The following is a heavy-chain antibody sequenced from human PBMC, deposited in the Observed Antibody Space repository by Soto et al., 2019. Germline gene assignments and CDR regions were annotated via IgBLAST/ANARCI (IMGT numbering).Heavy chain of an antibody. CDR3: AKGATGLGYFDC. CDR2: ISGSGGST. CDR1: GFSFSSYA. J-gene: IGHJ4*02. Sequence: EVQVLESGGGLVQPGGSLRLSCAASGFSFSSYAMSWVRQAPGKGLEWVSGISGSGGSTYYADSVKGRFTIPRDNSKNTLYLQMNSLRAEDTAVYYCAKGATGLGYFDCWGQGTLVTVSS. V-gene: IGHV3-23*01. D-gene: IGHD2-8*02.